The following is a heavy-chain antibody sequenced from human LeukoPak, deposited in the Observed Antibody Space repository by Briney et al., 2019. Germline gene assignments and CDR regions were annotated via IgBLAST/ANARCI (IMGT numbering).Heavy chain of an antibody. D-gene: IGHD2-21*02. Sequence: TGGSLRLSCAASGFTVSSNYMSWVRQAPGKGLEWVSAISGGGETTFYTGSVKGRFTVSRDNSRNTVYLQMNSLRAEDTAMYYCAKTAIDTTYFVSWGQGTLVTVSS. CDR3: AKTAIDTTYFVS. CDR2: ISGGGETT. V-gene: IGHV3-53*01. J-gene: IGHJ4*02. CDR1: GFTVSSNY.